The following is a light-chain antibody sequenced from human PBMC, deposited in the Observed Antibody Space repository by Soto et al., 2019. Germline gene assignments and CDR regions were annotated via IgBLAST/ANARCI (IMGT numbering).Light chain of an antibody. J-gene: IGKJ5*01. CDR3: QQLKTYPFT. V-gene: IGKV1-13*02. CDR1: QGISSA. Sequence: AIQLTQSPSSLSASVGDRVSITCRASQGISSALAWYQHKPGKAPKILIYDDSSLQSGVPSRFSGSESGTECTLTISRLQPEDFATYYCQQLKTYPFTFGQGTRLEIK. CDR2: DDS.